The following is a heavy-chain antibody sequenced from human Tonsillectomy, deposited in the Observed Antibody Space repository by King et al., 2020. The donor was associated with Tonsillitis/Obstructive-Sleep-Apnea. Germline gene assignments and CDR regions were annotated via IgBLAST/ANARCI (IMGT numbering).Heavy chain of an antibody. CDR3: AKDDESCSSSSCYLYYFDY. CDR1: GFTFSNYA. CDR2: ISGRGGNT. Sequence: QLVESGGGLVQPGGSLRLSCAASGFTFSNYAMSWVRQAPGRGLEWVSAISGRGGNTYYADSVKGRFTISRDNSKNTLYLQMNSLRAEDTAVYYCAKDDESCSSSSCYLYYFDYWGQGTLVTVSS. J-gene: IGHJ4*02. V-gene: IGHV3-23*04. D-gene: IGHD2-2*01.